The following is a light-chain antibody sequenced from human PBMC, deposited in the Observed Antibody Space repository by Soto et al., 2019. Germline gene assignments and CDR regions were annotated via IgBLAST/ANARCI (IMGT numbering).Light chain of an antibody. CDR2: EGS. V-gene: IGLV2-23*01. J-gene: IGLJ2*01. CDR1: SSDVGSYNL. CDR3: CSYAGSSTDVV. Sequence: QSALTQPASVSGSPGQSITISCTGTSSDVGSYNLVSWYQQHPGKAPKLMIYEGSKRPSGVSNRFSGSKSGNTASLTISGLQAEDEADYYCCSYAGSSTDVVFSGGTKLTVL.